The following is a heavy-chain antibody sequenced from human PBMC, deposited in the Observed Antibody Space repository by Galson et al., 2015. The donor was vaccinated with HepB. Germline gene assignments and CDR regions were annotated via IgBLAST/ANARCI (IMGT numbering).Heavy chain of an antibody. J-gene: IGHJ4*02. V-gene: IGHV3-11*06. D-gene: IGHD4-17*01. CDR1: GFTFSDYY. CDR2: ISANTIYT. Sequence: SLRLSCAASGFTFSDYYMTWNRQVPGKGLEWISYISANTIYTNYAASVKGRFTITRDNVKNSVFLQMNSLRAEDAALYYCARVAHSDYGDHAHFDFWGRGTLVTVSS. CDR3: ARVAHSDYGDHAHFDF.